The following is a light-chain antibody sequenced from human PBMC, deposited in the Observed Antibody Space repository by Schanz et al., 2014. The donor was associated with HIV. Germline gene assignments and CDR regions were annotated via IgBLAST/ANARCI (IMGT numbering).Light chain of an antibody. CDR3: QQRSNWPPYT. CDR2: GAS. Sequence: EIVLTQSPGSLSLSPGGRATLSCGASQRLSSSYLAWYQQKGGQVPRLLIHGASTRATGIPARFSGSGSGTEFTLTISSLQSEDFAVYYCQQRSNWPPYTFGQGTKLEIK. J-gene: IGKJ2*01. CDR1: QRLSSSY. V-gene: IGKV3D-20*02.